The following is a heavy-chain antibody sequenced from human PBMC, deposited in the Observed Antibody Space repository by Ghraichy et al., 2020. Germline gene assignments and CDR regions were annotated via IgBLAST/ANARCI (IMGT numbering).Heavy chain of an antibody. J-gene: IGHJ4*02. CDR2: INRDSGAV. CDR1: GFFFDSYS. CDR3: ARGAPRLDY. V-gene: IGHV3-48*02. Sequence: GGSLRLSCAASGFFFDSYSMNWVRQAPGKGLEWLAYINRDSGAVYYADPVKGRFTISRDNAKNSVSLQMNGLRDEDTGVYYCARGAPRLDYWGQGTLVTV.